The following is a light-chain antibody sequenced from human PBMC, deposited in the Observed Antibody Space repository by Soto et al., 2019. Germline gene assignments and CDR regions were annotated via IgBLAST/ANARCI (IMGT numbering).Light chain of an antibody. CDR1: QSVSSN. J-gene: IGKJ4*01. V-gene: IGKV3-15*01. CDR3: QQYNNWPPLT. CDR2: GAS. Sequence: EIVMTQSPATLSVSPGERATLSCRASQSVSSNLAWYQQKPGQAPRLLIYGASTRATGIPARFSGSGSGTAFTPTISSLQSEDFAVDYCQQYNNWPPLTFGGGTKVEIK.